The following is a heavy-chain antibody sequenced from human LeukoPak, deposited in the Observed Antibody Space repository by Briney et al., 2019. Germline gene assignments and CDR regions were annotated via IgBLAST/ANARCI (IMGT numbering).Heavy chain of an antibody. D-gene: IGHD2-2*01. CDR2: IKQDGSEK. Sequence: GGSLRLSCAASGFTFSSYWMSWVRQAPGKGLEWVANIKQDGSEKYYVDSVKGRFTISRDNAKNSLYLQMNSPRAEDTAVYYCARDIVVVPAAHNWFDPWGQGTLVTVSS. V-gene: IGHV3-7*01. CDR1: GFTFSSYW. J-gene: IGHJ5*02. CDR3: ARDIVVVPAAHNWFDP.